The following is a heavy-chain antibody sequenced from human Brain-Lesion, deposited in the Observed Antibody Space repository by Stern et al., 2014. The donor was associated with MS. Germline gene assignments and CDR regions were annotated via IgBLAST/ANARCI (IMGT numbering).Heavy chain of an antibody. Sequence: VHLVESGAEVKKPGASVKVSCKASGYTFSSYDITWVRQASGHGLERMGWMNPYSGNTGYAQKFKGRVSMTSDPSISTVYMELTSLTSDDTAVYFCARAVRNQLLSEYWGQGTLVTVSS. CDR3: ARAVRNQLLSEY. J-gene: IGHJ4*02. D-gene: IGHD2-2*01. CDR1: GYTFSSYD. CDR2: MNPYSGNT. V-gene: IGHV1-8*01.